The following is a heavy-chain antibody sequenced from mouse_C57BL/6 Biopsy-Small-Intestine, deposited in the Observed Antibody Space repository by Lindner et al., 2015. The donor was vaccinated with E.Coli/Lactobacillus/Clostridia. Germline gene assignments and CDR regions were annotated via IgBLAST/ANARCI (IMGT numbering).Heavy chain of an antibody. J-gene: IGHJ2*01. D-gene: IGHD4-1*01. CDR1: GFTFSDYG. V-gene: IGHV5-17*01. CDR3: TRRTGTSGYFDY. CDR2: ISTGSSAI. Sequence: VQLQESGGGLVKPGGSLKLSCAASGFTFSDYGMHWVRQAPEKGLEWVAYISTGSSAIYYADSVRGRFTISRDNAKNTLFLQMTSLRSEDTAMYYCTRRTGTSGYFDYWSQGTTLTVSS.